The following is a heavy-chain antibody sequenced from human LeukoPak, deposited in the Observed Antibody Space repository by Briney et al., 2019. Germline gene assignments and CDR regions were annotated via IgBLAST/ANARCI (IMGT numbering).Heavy chain of an antibody. CDR3: ARGLDYDILTGRDAFDI. Sequence: GGSLRLSCAASGFTFSSYSMNWVRQAPGKGLEWVSSISSCSSYIYYADSVKGRFTISRDNAKNSLYLQMNSLRAEDTAVYYCARGLDYDILTGRDAFDIWGQGTMVTVSS. D-gene: IGHD3-9*01. CDR1: GFTFSSYS. CDR2: ISSCSSYI. J-gene: IGHJ3*02. V-gene: IGHV3-21*01.